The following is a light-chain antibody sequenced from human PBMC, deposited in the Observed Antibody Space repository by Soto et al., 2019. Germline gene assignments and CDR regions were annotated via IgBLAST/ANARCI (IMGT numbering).Light chain of an antibody. Sequence: QSALTQPASVSGSPGQSITISCTGTSSDVGSYNVVSWYQQHPGKAPKLIIYEGSKRPSGVSNRFSGSNSGNTASLTISGHQAEDEADYYCCSYAGSLYVFGTGTKVTVL. V-gene: IGLV2-23*01. J-gene: IGLJ1*01. CDR2: EGS. CDR3: CSYAGSLYV. CDR1: SSDVGSYNV.